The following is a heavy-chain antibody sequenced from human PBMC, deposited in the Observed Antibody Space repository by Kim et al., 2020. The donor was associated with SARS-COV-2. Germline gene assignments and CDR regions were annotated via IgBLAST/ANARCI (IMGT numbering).Heavy chain of an antibody. CDR1: GFTFSSYE. CDR3: ARAKFDWLLYSYGMDV. V-gene: IGHV3-48*03. J-gene: IGHJ6*02. D-gene: IGHD3-9*01. CDR2: ISSSGSTI. Sequence: GSLRLSCAASGFTFSSYEMNWVRQAPGKGLEWVSYISSSGSTIYYADSVKGRFTISRDNAKNSLYLQMNSLRAEDTAFYYCARAKFDWLLYSYGMDVWGQGTTVTVSS.